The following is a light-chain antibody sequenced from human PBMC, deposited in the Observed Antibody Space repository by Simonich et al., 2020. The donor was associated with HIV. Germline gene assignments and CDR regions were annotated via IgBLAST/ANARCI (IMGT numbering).Light chain of an antibody. J-gene: IGKJ5*01. CDR2: AAS. CDR3: QQRVHWPPIT. Sequence: DIQMTQSPSSMSASVGDRVTITCRASQDISNYLAWFQQKPGKVPKRLIYAASSLQSEVPSRFSGSGSGTEFTLTISSLQPEDFAVYYCQQRVHWPPITFGQGTRLEIK. V-gene: IGKV1-17*03. CDR1: QDISNY.